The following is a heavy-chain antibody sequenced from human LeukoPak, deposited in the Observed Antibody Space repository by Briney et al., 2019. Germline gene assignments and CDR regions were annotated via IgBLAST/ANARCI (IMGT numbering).Heavy chain of an antibody. V-gene: IGHV1-69*01. Sequence: SVKVSCKASGGTFSSYAISWVRQAPGQGLEWMGGIILIFGTANYAQKFQGRVTITADESTSTAYMELSSLRSEDTAVYYCARDGVRGVPWFDPWGQGTLVTVSS. CDR3: ARDGVRGVPWFDP. CDR1: GGTFSSYA. D-gene: IGHD3-10*01. CDR2: IILIFGTA. J-gene: IGHJ5*02.